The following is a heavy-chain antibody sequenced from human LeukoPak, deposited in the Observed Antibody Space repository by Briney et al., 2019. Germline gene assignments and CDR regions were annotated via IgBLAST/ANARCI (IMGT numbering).Heavy chain of an antibody. CDR1: GFTVSSNY. D-gene: IGHD6-13*01. CDR3: ARAFAAAAPYYFDY. CDR2: IYSGGST. V-gene: IGHV3-66*01. Sequence: GGSLRLSCAASGFTVSSNYMSWVRQALGKGLEWVSVIYSGGSTYYADSVKGRFTISRDNSKNTLYLQMNSLRAEDTAVYYCARAFAAAAPYYFDYWGQGTLVTVSS. J-gene: IGHJ4*02.